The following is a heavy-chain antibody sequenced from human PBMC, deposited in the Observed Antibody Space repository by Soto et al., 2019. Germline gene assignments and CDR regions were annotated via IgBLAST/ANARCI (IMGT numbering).Heavy chain of an antibody. CDR1: GLAFMTSA. CDR2: IVVGSGNT. V-gene: IGHV1-58*01. D-gene: IGHD3-10*01. Sequence: SVKVSCHSSGLAFMTSAGQWVRQARGQRPEWIGWIVVGSGNTKYAQKLQERVTITRDMSTSTAYMELNSLRFEDTAVYFCAADSALDGFGAFWMHVWAQGTTVTV. J-gene: IGHJ6*02. CDR3: AADSALDGFGAFWMHV.